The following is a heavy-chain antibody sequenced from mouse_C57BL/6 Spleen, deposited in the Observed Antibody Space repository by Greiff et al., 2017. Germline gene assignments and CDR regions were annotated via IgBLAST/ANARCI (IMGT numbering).Heavy chain of an antibody. CDR1: GFKIKDYY. Sequence: VKLQQSGAELVRPGASVKLSCTASGFKIKDYYMGWVKQRPAQGLERIGRVDPEEGDTEYDPKVLGKATMTADASSNTAYLQHSSLTSEDATVYYCTARYYGSRYYFDYWGQGTTLTVSS. D-gene: IGHD1-1*01. CDR2: VDPEEGDT. J-gene: IGHJ2*01. CDR3: TARYYGSRYYFDY. V-gene: IGHV14-1*01.